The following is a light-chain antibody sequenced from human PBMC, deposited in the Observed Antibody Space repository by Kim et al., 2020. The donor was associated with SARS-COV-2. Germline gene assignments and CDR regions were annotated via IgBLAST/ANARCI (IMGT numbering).Light chain of an antibody. Sequence: SELTQDPAVSVALGQTVRITCQGDTLRSYYASWYQQKPGQAPLLVIYAKTNRPSGIPDRFSGSSSGNTASLTITGAQAEDEADYYCNSRDSTGYHLVFGGGTKLTVL. J-gene: IGLJ2*01. CDR2: AKT. V-gene: IGLV3-19*01. CDR1: TLRSYY. CDR3: NSRDSTGYHLV.